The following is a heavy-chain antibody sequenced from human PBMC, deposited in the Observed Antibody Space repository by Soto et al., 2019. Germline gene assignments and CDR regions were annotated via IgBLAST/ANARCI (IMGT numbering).Heavy chain of an antibody. CDR2: IVSDGSAI. J-gene: IGHJ3*02. D-gene: IGHD3-3*02. V-gene: IGHV3-33*01. Sequence: GGSRLSCAVSGFPFSFYGFHWVRQSPGKGLEWLGVIVSDGSAIYHADSLEGRFFISRDNSKDILYLQMNSLRVEDTAVYYCARDDAFDNENGFDMWGQGTMVTVSS. CDR1: GFPFSFYG. CDR3: ARDDAFDNENGFDM.